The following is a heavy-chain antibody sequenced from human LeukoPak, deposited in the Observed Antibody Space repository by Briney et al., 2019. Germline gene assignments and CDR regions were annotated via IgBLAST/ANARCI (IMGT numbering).Heavy chain of an antibody. Sequence: GSSVKVSCTASGGTFSSYAISWVRQAPGQGLEWMGRIIPIFGIANYAQKFQGRVTITADKSTSTAYMELSSLRSEDTAVYYCARSAPGAFDIWGQGTMVTVSS. J-gene: IGHJ3*02. CDR1: GGTFSSYA. CDR3: ARSAPGAFDI. V-gene: IGHV1-69*04. CDR2: IIPIFGIA.